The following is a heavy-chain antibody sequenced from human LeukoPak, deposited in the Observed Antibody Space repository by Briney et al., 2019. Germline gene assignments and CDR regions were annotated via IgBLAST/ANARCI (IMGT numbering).Heavy chain of an antibody. Sequence: GASVKVSCKASGYTFTGYYMHWVRQAPGQGLEWMGWINPNSGGTNYAQTFQGWVTMTRDTSISTAYMELSRLRSDDTAVYYCARVVVATTQQYYYDSSPEYYFDYWGQGTLVTVSS. D-gene: IGHD3-22*01. CDR3: ARVVVATTQQYYYDSSPEYYFDY. CDR2: INPNSGGT. J-gene: IGHJ4*02. CDR1: GYTFTGYY. V-gene: IGHV1-2*04.